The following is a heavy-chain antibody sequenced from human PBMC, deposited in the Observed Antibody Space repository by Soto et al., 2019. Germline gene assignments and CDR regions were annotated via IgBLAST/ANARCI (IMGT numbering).Heavy chain of an antibody. CDR3: AADRCLNGVCYLGWW. Sequence: PGGSLRLRSPATGVTFRNAWLHWFRQAPGKGLEWVGRIKSKTDGGTTDYAAPVKGRFTISRDDSKNTLYLQMNSLETEDTAVYYCAADRCLNGVCYLGWWWGQGP. J-gene: IGHJ4*02. D-gene: IGHD2-8*01. V-gene: IGHV3-15*07. CDR2: IKSKTDGGTT. CDR1: GVTFRNAW.